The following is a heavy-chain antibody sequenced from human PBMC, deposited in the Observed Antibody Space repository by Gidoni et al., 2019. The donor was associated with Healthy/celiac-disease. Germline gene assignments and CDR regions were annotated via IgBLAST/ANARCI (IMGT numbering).Heavy chain of an antibody. V-gene: IGHV1-69*01. J-gene: IGHJ6*02. CDR2: IIPIFGTA. Sequence: VSCKASGGTFSSYAISWVRQAPGQGLEWMGGIIPIFGTANYAQKFQGRVTITADESTSTAYMELSSLRSEDTAVYYCASSLVPAASYYYYGMDVWGQGTTVTVSS. D-gene: IGHD2-2*01. CDR3: ASSLVPAASYYYYGMDV. CDR1: GGTFSSYA.